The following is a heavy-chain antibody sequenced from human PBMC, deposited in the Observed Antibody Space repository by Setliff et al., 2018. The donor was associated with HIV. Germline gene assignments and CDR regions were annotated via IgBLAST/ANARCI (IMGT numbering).Heavy chain of an antibody. D-gene: IGHD5-18*01. CDR2: IYITGST. Sequence: SETLSLTCAVSGDSISSYYWSWIRQSAGKGLEWIGRIYITGSTNYNPSLQSRVTMSVDTSKNQFSLKLTSVAAADTAIYYCARLDSDNPSSSYWFFDLWGRGTLVTVS. J-gene: IGHJ2*01. V-gene: IGHV4-4*07. CDR3: ARLDSDNPSSSYWFFDL. CDR1: GDSISSYY.